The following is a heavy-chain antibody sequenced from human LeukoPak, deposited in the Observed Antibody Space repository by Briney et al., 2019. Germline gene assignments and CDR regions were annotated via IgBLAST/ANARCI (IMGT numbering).Heavy chain of an antibody. Sequence: GGSLRLSCVASGFTFSSYWMTWVRQAPGKGLEWVANMRQDGNEKYYVDSVRGRFTISRDNAKNSLYLQMNSLRAEDTALYYCAKVGGLGNYYDSSGYFDYWGQGTLVTVSS. CDR3: AKVGGLGNYYDSSGYFDY. CDR1: GFTFSSYW. D-gene: IGHD3-22*01. CDR2: MRQDGNEK. V-gene: IGHV3-7*03. J-gene: IGHJ4*02.